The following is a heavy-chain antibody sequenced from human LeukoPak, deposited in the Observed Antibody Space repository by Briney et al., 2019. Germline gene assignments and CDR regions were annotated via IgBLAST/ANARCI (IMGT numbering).Heavy chain of an antibody. D-gene: IGHD1-14*01. CDR3: VKDNPLDY. Sequence: PGGSLTLSCGASGFTFSNYGMLWVRQAPGKGLEWVAFIRYDGNNKLYADSMNGRFTISRDNSKNTLYLHINSLRAEDTAVYYCVKDNPLDYWGQGTLVIVSS. CDR2: IRYDGNNK. CDR1: GFTFSNYG. J-gene: IGHJ4*02. V-gene: IGHV3-30*02.